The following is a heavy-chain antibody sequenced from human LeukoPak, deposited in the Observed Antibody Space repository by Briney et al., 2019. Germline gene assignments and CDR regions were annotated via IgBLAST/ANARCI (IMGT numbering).Heavy chain of an antibody. D-gene: IGHD3-3*01. Sequence: PSETLSLTCTVSGGSISGDYWSWIRQPAGTGLEWIGRIYTSGSTIYNPSLKSRVTMSVDTSKNQISLRLTSVTAADTAVYYCAREYDFWSGYYPEWGQGTLVTVSS. V-gene: IGHV4-4*07. CDR1: GGSISGDY. J-gene: IGHJ4*02. CDR3: AREYDFWSGYYPE. CDR2: IYTSGST.